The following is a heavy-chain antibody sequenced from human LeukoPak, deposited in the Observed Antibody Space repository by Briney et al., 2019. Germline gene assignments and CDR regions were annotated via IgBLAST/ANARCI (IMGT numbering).Heavy chain of an antibody. CDR3: AKSSNYDFWSGSEIDY. CDR1: GFTFSSYS. V-gene: IGHV3-21*04. CDR2: ISSSSSYI. D-gene: IGHD3-3*01. Sequence: GGSLRLSCAASGFTFSSYSMNWVRQAPGKGLEWVSSISSSSSYIYHADSVKGRFTISRDNAKNSLYLQMNSLRAEDTALYYCAKSSNYDFWSGSEIDYWGQGTLVTVSS. J-gene: IGHJ4*02.